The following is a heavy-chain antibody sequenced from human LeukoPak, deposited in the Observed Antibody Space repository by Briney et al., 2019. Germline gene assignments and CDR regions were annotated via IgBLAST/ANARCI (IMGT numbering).Heavy chain of an antibody. CDR2: NSGSGGST. V-gene: IGHV3-23*01. D-gene: IGHD3-10*01. Sequence: GGSLRLSCAASGFTLNSYAMSWLRQAPGKGLEGVSTNSGSGGSTFYADSVKGRITISRDKSKNTLYLQMNSLRAGDTAIYYCAKRPIFGELLYYFDYWGQGTLVTVSS. CDR3: AKRPIFGELLYYFDY. CDR1: GFTLNSYA. J-gene: IGHJ4*02.